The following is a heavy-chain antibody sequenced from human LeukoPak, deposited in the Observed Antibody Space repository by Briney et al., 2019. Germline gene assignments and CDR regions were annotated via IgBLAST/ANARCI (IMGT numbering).Heavy chain of an antibody. Sequence: GGSLRLSCEASGLTVSSNYMSWVRHAPGKGLEWVSVIYSGGSTYYADAVKGRFTISRDNSKNTLYLQMNSLRAEDTAVYYCARGGYCSSTSCSDVWGQGTLVTVSS. CDR2: IYSGGST. CDR3: ARGGYCSSTSCSDV. J-gene: IGHJ4*02. V-gene: IGHV3-53*01. CDR1: GLTVSSNY. D-gene: IGHD2-2*01.